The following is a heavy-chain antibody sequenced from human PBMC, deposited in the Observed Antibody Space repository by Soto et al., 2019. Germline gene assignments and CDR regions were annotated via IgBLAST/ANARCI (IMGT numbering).Heavy chain of an antibody. D-gene: IGHD6-19*01. CDR3: ARDLVAVPRAFDY. V-gene: IGHV4-59*01. J-gene: IGHJ4*02. Sequence: PSETLSLTCTVSGGSISSYFYIWVRQPPGKGLEWIGSVYYTGTTDYNPSLKSRVTISVDTSKTQFSLNLRSVTAADTAVYYCARDLVAVPRAFDYWGRGTLVTVSS. CDR2: VYYTGTT. CDR1: GGSISSYF.